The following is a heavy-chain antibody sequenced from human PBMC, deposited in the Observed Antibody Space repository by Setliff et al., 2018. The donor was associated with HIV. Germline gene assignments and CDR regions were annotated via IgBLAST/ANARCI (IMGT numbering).Heavy chain of an antibody. J-gene: IGHJ4*02. V-gene: IGHV4-38-2*01. CDR2: IYHSGNT. D-gene: IGHD3-3*01. Sequence: SETLSLTCAVSGYSISSGYYWGWIRQPPGKGLEWIGSIYHSGNTYYNPSLKSRVTISVDTSKNQFSLKLSSVTAADTAVYYCATHVLQFLEWLSHFDYWGQGTLVTVSS. CDR1: GYSISSGYY. CDR3: ATHVLQFLEWLSHFDY.